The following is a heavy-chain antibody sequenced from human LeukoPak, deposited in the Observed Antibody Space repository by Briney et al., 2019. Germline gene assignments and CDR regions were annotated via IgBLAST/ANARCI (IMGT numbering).Heavy chain of an antibody. D-gene: IGHD2-15*01. Sequence: ASVKVSCKASGYTFTSYGISWVRQAPGQGLEWMGWISAYNGNTNYAQKLQGRVTVTTDTSTSTAYMELRSLRSDDTAVYYCARGRGDPYCSGGSCYRGGYMDVWGKGTTVTVSS. CDR2: ISAYNGNT. V-gene: IGHV1-18*01. CDR3: ARGRGDPYCSGGSCYRGGYMDV. J-gene: IGHJ6*03. CDR1: GYTFTSYG.